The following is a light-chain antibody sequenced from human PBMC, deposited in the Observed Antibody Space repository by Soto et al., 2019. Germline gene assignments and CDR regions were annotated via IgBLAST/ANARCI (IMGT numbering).Light chain of an antibody. CDR1: SSNIGSNT. V-gene: IGLV1-44*01. CDR2: SNN. Sequence: QSVLTQPPSASGTPGQRVTISCSGSSSNIGSNTVNWYQQLPGTAPKLVIYSNNERPSGLPDRFSASKSGTSASLAITGLQAEDEADYYCQTYDTSLSAYVFGTGNKVTVL. CDR3: QTYDTSLSAYV. J-gene: IGLJ1*01.